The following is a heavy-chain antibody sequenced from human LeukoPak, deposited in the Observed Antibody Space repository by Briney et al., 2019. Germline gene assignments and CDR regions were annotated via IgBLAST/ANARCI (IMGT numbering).Heavy chain of an antibody. CDR2: IIPIFGTA. J-gene: IGHJ4*02. V-gene: IGHV1-69*05. CDR1: GYTLTELS. Sequence: GASVKVSCKVSGYTLTELSMHWVRQAPGKGLEWMGRIIPIFGTANYAQKFQGRVTITTDESTSTAYMELSSLRSEDTAVYYCARGPELLYYYDSSGYYAYWGQGTLVTVSS. CDR3: ARGPELLYYYDSSGYYAY. D-gene: IGHD3-22*01.